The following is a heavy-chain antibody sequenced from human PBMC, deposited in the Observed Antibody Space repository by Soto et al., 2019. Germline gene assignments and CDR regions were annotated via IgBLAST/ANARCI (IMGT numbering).Heavy chain of an antibody. J-gene: IGHJ4*02. CDR1: GYTFTSYY. CDR2: IDPNSGGT. Sequence: ASVKVSCKASGYTFTSYYMHWVRQAPGQGLEWMGWIDPNSGGTDYAQKFQGRVTMTRDTSISTAYMELSRLRLDDTAVYYCARVMSGSYLGHGYYFDYWGQGTLVTVSS. V-gene: IGHV1-2*02. D-gene: IGHD1-26*01. CDR3: ARVMSGSYLGHGYYFDY.